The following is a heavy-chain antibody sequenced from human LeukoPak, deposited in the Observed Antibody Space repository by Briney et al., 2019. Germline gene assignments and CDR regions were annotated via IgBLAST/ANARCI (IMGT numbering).Heavy chain of an antibody. V-gene: IGHV4-38-2*01. Sequence: SHCLSPTCAVAGSSISSGYYWGWIRQPPGKGLEWIWSIYHSGSTHYNPSLKRPVTISLDTCKNQSSMELSSVTAADTAVYYCARVGAYGAVAGWLDYWGQGTLVTVSS. CDR1: GSSISSGYY. J-gene: IGHJ4*02. CDR3: ARVGAYGAVAGWLDY. D-gene: IGHD6-19*01. CDR2: IYHSGST.